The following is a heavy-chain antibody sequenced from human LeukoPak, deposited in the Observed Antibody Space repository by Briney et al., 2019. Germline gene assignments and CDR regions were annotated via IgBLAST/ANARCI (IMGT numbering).Heavy chain of an antibody. CDR1: GFTFSSYE. CDR3: ARAPQVAYFDY. J-gene: IGHJ4*02. Sequence: GGSLRLSCAASGFTFSSYEMNWVRQAPGKGLEWISYISNSGNTIYYADSVKGRFTISRDNANKSLYLQMNSLRAEDTAVYYCARAPQVAYFDYWGQGTLVTVSS. D-gene: IGHD5-12*01. V-gene: IGHV3-48*03. CDR2: ISNSGNTI.